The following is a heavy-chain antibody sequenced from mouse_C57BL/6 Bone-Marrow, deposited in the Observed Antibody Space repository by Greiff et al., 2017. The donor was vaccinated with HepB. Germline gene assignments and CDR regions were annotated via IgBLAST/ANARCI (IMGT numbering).Heavy chain of an antibody. CDR2: ISYDGSN. J-gene: IGHJ3*01. CDR3: AMMGGLAY. Sequence: ESGPGLVKPSQSLSLTCSVTGYSITSGYYWNWIRQFPGNKLEWMGYISYDGSNNYNPSLKNRISITRDTSKNQFFLKLNSVTTEDTATYYCAMMGGLAYWGQGTLVTVSA. V-gene: IGHV3-6*01. D-gene: IGHD2-3*01. CDR1: GYSITSGYY.